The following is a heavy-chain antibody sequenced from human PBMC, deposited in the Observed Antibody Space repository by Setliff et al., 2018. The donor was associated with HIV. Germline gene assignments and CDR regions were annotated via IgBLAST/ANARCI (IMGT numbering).Heavy chain of an antibody. J-gene: IGHJ6*03. CDR2: IDSNNGNR. V-gene: IGHV1-18*01. CDR3: VRLTADRTNYYYYMDV. Sequence: ASVKVSCKASGYSLSTCAISWVQQAPGQGLEWMGWIDSNNGNRNFAQKFRGRVTMTTDISTNTAYMEVRSLSFDDTAVYYCVRLTADRTNYYYYMDVWGKGTTDTVSS. D-gene: IGHD2-8*01. CDR1: GYSLSTCA.